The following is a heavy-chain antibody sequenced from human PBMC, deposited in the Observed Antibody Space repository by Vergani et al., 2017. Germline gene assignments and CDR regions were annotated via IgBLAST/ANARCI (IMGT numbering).Heavy chain of an antibody. J-gene: IGHJ3*02. CDR3: ASPTWWDIVVVPAAKRGAVYI. Sequence: QVQLVQSGAEVKKPGSSVKVSCKASGGTFSSYAIRWVRQAPGQGLEWMGGIIPIFGTANYAQKFQGRVTITADESTCTAYMGLSSLRSEDTAVYYCASPTWWDIVVVPAAKRGAVYIWGQGIMVTVSS. CDR2: IIPIFGTA. CDR1: GGTFSSYA. D-gene: IGHD2-2*01. V-gene: IGHV1-69*01.